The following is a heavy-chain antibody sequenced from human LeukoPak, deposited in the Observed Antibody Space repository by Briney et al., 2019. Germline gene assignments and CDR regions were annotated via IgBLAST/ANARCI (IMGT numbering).Heavy chain of an antibody. CDR3: AKGAPQWLVSNWFDP. D-gene: IGHD6-19*01. Sequence: GGSLRLSCAASGFTFSDYYMSWIRQAPGKGLEWVAVISYDGSNKYYADSVKGRFTISRDNSKNTLYLQMNSLRAEDTAVYYCAKGAPQWLVSNWFDPWGQGTLVTVSS. CDR1: GFTFSDYY. V-gene: IGHV3-30*18. CDR2: ISYDGSNK. J-gene: IGHJ5*02.